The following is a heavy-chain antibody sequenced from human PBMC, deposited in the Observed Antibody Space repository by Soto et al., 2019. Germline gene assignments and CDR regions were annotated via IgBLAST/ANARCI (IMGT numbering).Heavy chain of an antibody. V-gene: IGHV3-53*01. Sequence: GGSLRLSCAASGFTVSSNYMSWVRQAPGKGLEWVSVIYSGGSTYYADSVKGRFTISRDNSKNTLYLQRNSLRAEDTAVYYCARADHSSSWYYFQHWGQGTLVTVSS. J-gene: IGHJ1*01. CDR1: GFTVSSNY. CDR2: IYSGGST. CDR3: ARADHSSSWYYFQH. D-gene: IGHD6-13*01.